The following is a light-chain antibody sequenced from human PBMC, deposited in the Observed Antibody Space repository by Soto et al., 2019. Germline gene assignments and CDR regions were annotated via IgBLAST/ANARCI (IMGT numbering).Light chain of an antibody. J-gene: IGLJ2*01. Sequence: QLVLTQPPSVSEAPRQRVTISCSGSSSNIGNNAVNWYQQLPGKAPKLLIYYDDLLPSGVSDRFSGSKSGTSASLAISGLQSEDEADYYCATWDDSLNGQGVFGGGTKVTVL. CDR2: YDD. V-gene: IGLV1-36*01. CDR1: SSNIGNNA. CDR3: ATWDDSLNGQGV.